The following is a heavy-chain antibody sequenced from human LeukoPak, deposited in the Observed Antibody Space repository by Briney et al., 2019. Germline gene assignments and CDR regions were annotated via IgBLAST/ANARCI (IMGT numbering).Heavy chain of an antibody. V-gene: IGHV3-21*01. CDR1: GFTFSSYS. J-gene: IGHJ4*02. D-gene: IGHD3-9*01. Sequence: PGGSLRLSCAASGFTFSSYSMNWVRQAPGKGLEWVSSISSSSYIYYADSMKGRFTISRDNAKNSLSLQINSLRAEGTAVYYCARDPGYFVFYFDYWGQGILVTVSS. CDR3: ARDPGYFVFYFDY. CDR2: ISSSSYI.